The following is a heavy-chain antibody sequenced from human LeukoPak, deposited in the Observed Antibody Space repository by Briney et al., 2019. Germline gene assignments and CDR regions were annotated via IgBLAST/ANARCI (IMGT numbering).Heavy chain of an antibody. J-gene: IGHJ4*02. CDR1: GGSISSSSYY. D-gene: IGHD3-10*01. CDR2: IYYSGST. CDR3: ARGAVRGVDSFGFDY. V-gene: IGHV4-39*07. Sequence: SETLSLTCTVSGGSISSSSYYWGWIRQPPGKGLEWIGSIYYSGSTYYNPSLKSRVTISVDTSKNQFSLKLSSVTAADTAVYYCARGAVRGVDSFGFDYWGQGTLVTVSS.